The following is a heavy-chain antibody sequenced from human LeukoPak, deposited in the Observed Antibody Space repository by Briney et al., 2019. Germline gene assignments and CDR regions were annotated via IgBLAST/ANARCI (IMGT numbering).Heavy chain of an antibody. CDR2: IGGSGGSR. V-gene: IGHV3-23*01. CDR3: VKERGALREYYYMDV. J-gene: IGHJ6*03. CDR1: GFRFSNYA. Sequence: GGSLMLSCAAPGFRFSNYAMSWVRQAPGRGLELVYIGGSGGSRFYGDSVKGRFTISRDNSKNTLYLQMNSLRADDTVVYYCVKERGALREYYYMDVWGKGTTVTVSS.